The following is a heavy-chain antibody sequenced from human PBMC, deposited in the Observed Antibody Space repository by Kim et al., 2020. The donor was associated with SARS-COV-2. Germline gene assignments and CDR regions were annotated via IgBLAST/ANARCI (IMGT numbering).Heavy chain of an antibody. V-gene: IGHV3-30-3*02. J-gene: IGHJ6*02. CDR3: AKNWNLDV. CDR1: GFTFTIYA. D-gene: IGHD1-1*01. Sequence: GGSLRLSCAASGFTFTIYAMVWVRQAPGKGLECVAAISHDGSTKLYADSVKGRFTISRDNSKNTVDLQMDSLRGEDTAVYFCAKNWNLDVWGQGATVIVSS. CDR2: ISHDGSTK.